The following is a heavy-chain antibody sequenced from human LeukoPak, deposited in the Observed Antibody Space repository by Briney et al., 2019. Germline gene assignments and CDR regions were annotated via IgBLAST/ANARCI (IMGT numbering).Heavy chain of an antibody. J-gene: IGHJ5*02. CDR2: IRYDGSNK. V-gene: IGHV3-30*02. CDR1: GFTFSSYG. Sequence: PGGSLRLSCAASGFTFSSYGMHWVRQAPGKGLEWVAFIRYDGSNKYYADSVKGRFTISRDNSKNTLYLQMNSLRAEDTAVYYCAKGGGYSGYDPSWFDPWGQGTLVTVSS. CDR3: AKGGGYSGYDPSWFDP. D-gene: IGHD5-12*01.